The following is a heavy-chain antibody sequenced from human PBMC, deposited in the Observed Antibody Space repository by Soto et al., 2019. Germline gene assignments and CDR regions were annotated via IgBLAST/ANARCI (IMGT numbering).Heavy chain of an antibody. J-gene: IGHJ3*02. V-gene: IGHV3-23*01. CDR1: GFTFSSYA. Sequence: EVQLLESGGGLVQPGGSLGLSCAASGFTFSSYAMSWVRQAPGKGLEWVSAISGSGGSTYYADSVKGRFTISRDNSKNTLYLQMNSLRAEDTAVYYCANLGFRDYGSGLHIWGQGTMVTVSS. D-gene: IGHD3-10*01. CDR3: ANLGFRDYGSGLHI. CDR2: ISGSGGST.